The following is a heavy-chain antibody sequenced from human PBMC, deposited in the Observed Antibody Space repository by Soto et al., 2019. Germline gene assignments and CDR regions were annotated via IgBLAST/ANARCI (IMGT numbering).Heavy chain of an antibody. CDR2: IYYSGNT. D-gene: IGHD3-9*01. J-gene: IGHJ3*02. Sequence: QVQLQESGPGLVKPSQTLSLTCTVSGGSISGGAYYWSWIRQHPGKGLEWIGYIYYSGNTYYNPSLKSRLTLSVDTSTNQFSLELTSVTAADTAVYYCARSPTNYDILTGYYTNAFDIWGHGTMVTVSS. CDR1: GGSISGGAYY. CDR3: ARSPTNYDILTGYYTNAFDI. V-gene: IGHV4-31*03.